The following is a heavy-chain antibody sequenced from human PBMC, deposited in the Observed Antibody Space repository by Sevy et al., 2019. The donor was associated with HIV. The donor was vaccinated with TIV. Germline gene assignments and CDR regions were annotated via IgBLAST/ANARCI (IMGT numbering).Heavy chain of an antibody. V-gene: IGHV3-48*02. J-gene: IGHJ3*02. CDR2: ISSSSSTI. CDR1: GFTFSSYS. Sequence: GGSLRLSCAASGFTFSSYSMNWVRQAPGKGLEWVSYISSSSSTIYYADSVKGRFTISRDNAKNSLYLQMNSLRDEDTAVYYCAGDLDIVVVVAAMYAFDIWGQGTMVTVSS. D-gene: IGHD2-15*01. CDR3: AGDLDIVVVVAAMYAFDI.